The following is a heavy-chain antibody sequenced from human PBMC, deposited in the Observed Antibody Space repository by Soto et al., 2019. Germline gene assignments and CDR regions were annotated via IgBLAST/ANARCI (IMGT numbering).Heavy chain of an antibody. CDR1: GFTFSSYA. J-gene: IGHJ3*02. Sequence: QVQLVESGGGVVQPGRSLRLSCAASGFTFSSYAMHWVRQAPGKGLEWVAVISYDGSNKYYADSVKGRFTISRDNSKNTRDLQMNRLRAEDTAVYYCARDWDLTTVVTGGAFDIWGQGTMVTVSS. CDR2: ISYDGSNK. V-gene: IGHV3-30-3*01. D-gene: IGHD4-17*01. CDR3: ARDWDLTTVVTGGAFDI.